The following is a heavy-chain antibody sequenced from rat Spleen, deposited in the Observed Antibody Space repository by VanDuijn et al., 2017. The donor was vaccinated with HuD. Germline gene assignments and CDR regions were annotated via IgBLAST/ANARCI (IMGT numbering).Heavy chain of an antibody. CDR3: ARLTIGS. V-gene: IGHV2-6*01. D-gene: IGHD1-3*01. J-gene: IGHJ2*01. Sequence: QVQLMESGPGLVQPSQTLSLTCTVSGLSLTSNSVSWIRQPPGKGLEWIAAISSGGNTYYNSALKSRLSISRDTSKSQVFLKMNSLQTEDTAMYFCARLTIGSWGQGVMVTVSS. CDR2: ISSGGNT. CDR1: GLSLTSNS.